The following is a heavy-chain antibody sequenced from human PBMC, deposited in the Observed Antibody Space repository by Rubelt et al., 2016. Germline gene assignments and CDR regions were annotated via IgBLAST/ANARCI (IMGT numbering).Heavy chain of an antibody. J-gene: IGHJ5*02. V-gene: IGHV1-3*01. Sequence: QVQLVQSGAEVKEPGASVKVSCKVSGYTFTNYGIHWVRQAPGQRLEWLGWISPANGNTQYSQKFQGRVTITRDTSANAACLEMNSLRSEDTAVYFWGREGGVPGGGWFDAWGQGTLVTVSS. CDR3: GREGGVPGGGWFDA. D-gene: IGHD3-16*01. CDR2: ISPANGNT. CDR1: GYTFTNYG.